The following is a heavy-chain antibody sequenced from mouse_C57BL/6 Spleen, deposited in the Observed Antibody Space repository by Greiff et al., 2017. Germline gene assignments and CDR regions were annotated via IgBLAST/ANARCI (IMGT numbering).Heavy chain of an antibody. J-gene: IGHJ2*01. Sequence: EVMLVESGGGLVQPGGSLKLSCAASGFTFSDYGMAWVRQAPRKGPEWVAFISNLAYSIYYADTVTGRFTISRENAKNTLYLEMSSLRSEDTAMYYCARQGDFSFDYWGQGTTLTVSS. CDR3: ARQGDFSFDY. CDR2: ISNLAYSI. CDR1: GFTFSDYG. V-gene: IGHV5-15*01.